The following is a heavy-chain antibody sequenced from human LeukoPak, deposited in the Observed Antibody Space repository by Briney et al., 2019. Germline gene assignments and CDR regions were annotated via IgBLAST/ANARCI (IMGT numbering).Heavy chain of an antibody. D-gene: IGHD6-13*01. Sequence: ASVKVSCKASGYTFTGYYMHWVRQAPGQGLEWMGRINPNSGGTNYAQKFQGRVTMTRDTSISTAYMELSGLRSDDTAVYYCARERIAAAGTFDPWGQGTLVTVSS. CDR2: INPNSGGT. J-gene: IGHJ5*02. V-gene: IGHV1-2*06. CDR3: ARERIAAAGTFDP. CDR1: GYTFTGYY.